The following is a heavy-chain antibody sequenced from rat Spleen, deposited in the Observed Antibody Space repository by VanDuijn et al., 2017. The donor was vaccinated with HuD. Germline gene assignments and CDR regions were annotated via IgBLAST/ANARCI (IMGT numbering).Heavy chain of an antibody. J-gene: IGHJ2*01. Sequence: EVQLVESGGGLVQPGGSMTLSCAVSGFTFNDYYMAWVRQAPRKGLEWVASINPGGYNTYYRDSVRGRFTISRDNAKSTLYLQMDSLRSEDTATYYCARHYYYSGDHFDYWGQGVMVTVSS. CDR1: GFTFNDYY. D-gene: IGHD1-1*01. CDR2: INPGGYNT. CDR3: ARHYYYSGDHFDY. V-gene: IGHV5-25*01.